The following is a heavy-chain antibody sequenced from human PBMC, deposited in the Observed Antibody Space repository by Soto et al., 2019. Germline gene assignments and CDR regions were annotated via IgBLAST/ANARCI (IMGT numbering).Heavy chain of an antibody. J-gene: IGHJ6*03. CDR1: GFSLSTSGMC. CDR3: ARIRRECTNGVCYNGAYYYYYMDV. CDR2: IDWDDDK. V-gene: IGHV2-70*11. D-gene: IGHD2-8*01. Sequence: SGPTLVNPTQTLTLTCTFSGFSLSTSGMCVSWIRQPPGKALEWLARIDWDDDKYYSTSLKTRLTISKDTSKNQVVLTMTNMDPVDTATYYCARIRRECTNGVCYNGAYYYYYMDVWGKGTTVTVSS.